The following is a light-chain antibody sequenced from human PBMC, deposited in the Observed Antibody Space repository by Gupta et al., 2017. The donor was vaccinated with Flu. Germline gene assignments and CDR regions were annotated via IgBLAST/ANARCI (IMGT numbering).Light chain of an antibody. CDR3: VLYMGSGIWV. J-gene: IGLJ3*02. CDR1: SGSVSSSYY. CDR2: SNN. Sequence: TVTITCGCSSGSVSSSYYPSWYQQTPGQAPRTLIYSNNKRSSGVPDRFSGSILGNKAALTITGAQADDESDYYCVLYMGSGIWVFGGGTKLTVL. V-gene: IGLV8-61*01.